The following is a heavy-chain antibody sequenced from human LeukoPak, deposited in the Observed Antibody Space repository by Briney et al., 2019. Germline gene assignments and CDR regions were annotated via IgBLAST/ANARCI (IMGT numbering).Heavy chain of an antibody. CDR1: GYTFTDYY. J-gene: IGHJ5*01. Sequence: GASVKVSCKASGYTFTDYYIHWVRQAPGQGLEWMGWIKPNGGNTNYAQNFQGRVTMTRDTSASTAYMELSRLRSDDTAVYYCARGGRLIASSWPRLNWFDSWGQGTLVTVYS. CDR3: ARGGRLIASSWPRLNWFDS. D-gene: IGHD6-13*01. CDR2: IKPNGGNT. V-gene: IGHV1-2*02.